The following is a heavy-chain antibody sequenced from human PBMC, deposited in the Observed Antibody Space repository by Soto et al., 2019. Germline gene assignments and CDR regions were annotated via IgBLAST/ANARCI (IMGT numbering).Heavy chain of an antibody. Sequence: GGSLRLSCAASGFRFYYYWMSWVRQAPGKGLEWVANIKQDGSERYYVDSVKGRFTISRDNAKNSLYLQMNSLRAEDTAVYYCARGGSSTRFMDYCGQGTPVTVYS. V-gene: IGHV3-7*03. CDR2: IKQDGSER. J-gene: IGHJ4*02. CDR3: ARGGSSTRFMDY. D-gene: IGHD2-2*01. CDR1: GFRFYYYW.